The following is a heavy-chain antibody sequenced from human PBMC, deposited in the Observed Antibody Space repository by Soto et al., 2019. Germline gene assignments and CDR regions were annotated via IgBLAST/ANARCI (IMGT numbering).Heavy chain of an antibody. V-gene: IGHV4-4*02. Sequence: QVHLQESGPGLVQSSGTPSLTCGVSGAPISTGNWWTWVRQPPGKGLEWIGEIYHGGNTNYRPSLKSRVTISVDKAKNQFSLRLSSVTAADTAVYYCARHSSYYYDSSAYYDSWGQGALVTVSS. CDR3: ARHSSYYYDSSAYYDS. CDR2: IYHGGNT. CDR1: GAPISTGNW. D-gene: IGHD3-22*01. J-gene: IGHJ5*01.